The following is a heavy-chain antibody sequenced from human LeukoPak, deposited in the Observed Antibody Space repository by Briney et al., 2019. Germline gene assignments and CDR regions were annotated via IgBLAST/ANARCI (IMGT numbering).Heavy chain of an antibody. CDR2: INPSGGST. CDR1: GYTFTSYY. D-gene: IGHD6-13*01. CDR3: ARDRTPGIAAAGGIAFDI. J-gene: IGHJ3*02. V-gene: IGHV1-46*01. Sequence: ASVKVSCKASGYTFTSYYMHWVRQAPGQGLEWMGIINPSGGSTSYAQKFQGRVTMTRDMSTSTVYMELSSLRSEDTAVYYCARDRTPGIAAAGGIAFDIWGQGTMVTVSS.